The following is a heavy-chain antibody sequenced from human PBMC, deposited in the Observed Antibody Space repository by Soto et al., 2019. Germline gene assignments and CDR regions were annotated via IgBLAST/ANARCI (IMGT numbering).Heavy chain of an antibody. CDR2: IYYSGRS. CDR3: ARDKGSSWFDP. D-gene: IGHD6-13*01. V-gene: IGHV4-31*03. Sequence: QVQLQESGPGLVKPSQTLSLTCTVSGGSISSGGYYWSWIRQHPGKGLEWIGSIYYSGRSYYNPSLKSRVTISVDTSKTQFPLKLSCGTAADTAVYYCARDKGSSWFDPWGQGTLVTVSS. J-gene: IGHJ5*02. CDR1: GGSISSGGYY.